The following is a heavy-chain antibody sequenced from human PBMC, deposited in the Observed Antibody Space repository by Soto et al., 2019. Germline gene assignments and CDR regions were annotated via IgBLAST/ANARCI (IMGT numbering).Heavy chain of an antibody. CDR3: TTAGYSSSWSYYFGY. D-gene: IGHD6-13*01. CDR1: GFTFSNAW. V-gene: IGHV3-15*01. Sequence: GGSLRLSCAASGFTFSNAWMSWVRQAPGKGLEWVGRIKSKTDGGTTGYAAPVKGRFTISRDDSKNTLYLQMNSLKTEDTAVYYCTTAGYSSSWSYYFGYWGQGTLVTVSS. CDR2: IKSKTDGGTT. J-gene: IGHJ4*02.